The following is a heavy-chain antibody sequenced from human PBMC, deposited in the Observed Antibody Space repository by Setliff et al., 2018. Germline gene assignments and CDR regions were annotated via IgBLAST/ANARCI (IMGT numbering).Heavy chain of an antibody. CDR2: ITISGIAT. CDR3: AKDRTPYCHAPNCPEDCDL. D-gene: IGHD2-21*01. V-gene: IGHV3-11*06. J-gene: IGHJ5*02. Sequence: SCKASGYIFTDYYMHWFRQAPGEGLQWVSYITISGIATTYADAVKGRFLISRDNANNSLYLQMNCLRDEDTAIYYCAKDRTPYCHAPNCPEDCDLWGQGTLVTVSS. CDR1: GYIFTDYY.